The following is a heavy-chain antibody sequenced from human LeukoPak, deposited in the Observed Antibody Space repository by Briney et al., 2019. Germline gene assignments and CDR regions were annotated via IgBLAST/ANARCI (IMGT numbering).Heavy chain of an antibody. CDR2: IYYSGST. Sequence: SETLSLTCTVSGGSISSGDYYWSWIRQPPGKGLEWIGYIYYSGSTYYNPSLKSRVTISVDTSKNQFALKLSSVTAADTAVYYCARGYCSSTSCYLFWFDPWGQGTLVTVSS. CDR3: ARGYCSSTSCYLFWFDP. V-gene: IGHV4-30-4*01. CDR1: GGSISSGDYY. D-gene: IGHD2-2*01. J-gene: IGHJ5*02.